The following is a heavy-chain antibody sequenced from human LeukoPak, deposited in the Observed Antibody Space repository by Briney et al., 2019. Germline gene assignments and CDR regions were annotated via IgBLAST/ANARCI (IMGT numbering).Heavy chain of an antibody. J-gene: IGHJ4*02. V-gene: IGHV1-69*06. CDR3: ASNGVLNETPYYFDY. CDR2: IIPIFGTA. D-gene: IGHD2-8*01. Sequence: GASVKVSCKASGGTFSSYAISWVRQAPGQGLEWMGGIIPIFGTANYAQKFQGRVTITADKSTSTAYMELSSLRSEDTAVYYCASNGVLNETPYYFDYWGQGTLVTVSS. CDR1: GGTFSSYA.